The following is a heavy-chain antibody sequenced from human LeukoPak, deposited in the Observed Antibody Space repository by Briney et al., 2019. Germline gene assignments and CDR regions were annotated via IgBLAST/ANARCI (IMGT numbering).Heavy chain of an antibody. D-gene: IGHD6-13*01. V-gene: IGHV4-39*07. Sequence: SETLSLTCTVSGGSISSSSYYWGWIRQPPGKGLEWIGSIYYSGSTYYNPSLKSRVTISVDTSKNQFSLKLSSVTAADTAVYYCARDQAAAGTGSWGQGTLVTVSS. CDR3: ARDQAAAGTGS. CDR1: GGSISSSSYY. J-gene: IGHJ5*02. CDR2: IYYSGST.